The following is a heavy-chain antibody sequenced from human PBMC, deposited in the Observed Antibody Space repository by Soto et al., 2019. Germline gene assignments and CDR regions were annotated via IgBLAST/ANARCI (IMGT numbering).Heavy chain of an antibody. D-gene: IGHD1-26*01. CDR1: GFTFSSYS. J-gene: IGHJ1*01. Sequence: EVQLVESGGSLVKPGRSLTLSCAASGFTFSSYSMNWVRQAPGKGLEWVSSISSSSRHIYYADSVKGRFTISRDNAKNSLYLQMNSLRAEDTAMYFCARDPSDLWEPDQYFPHWGQGTLVAVSS. V-gene: IGHV3-21*01. CDR2: ISSSSRHI. CDR3: ARDPSDLWEPDQYFPH.